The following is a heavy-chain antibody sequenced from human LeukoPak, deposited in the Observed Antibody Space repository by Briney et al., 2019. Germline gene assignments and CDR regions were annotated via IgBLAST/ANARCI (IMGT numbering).Heavy chain of an antibody. CDR3: ARGLRYYYGSGSYNY. V-gene: IGHV4-34*01. Sequence: PSETLSLTCAVYGGSFSGYYWSWIRQPPGKGLEWIGEINHSGSTNYNPSLKSRVTISVDTSKNQFSLKLSSVTAADTAVYYCARGLRYYYGSGSYNYWGQGTLVTVSS. CDR2: INHSGST. J-gene: IGHJ4*02. CDR1: GGSFSGYY. D-gene: IGHD3-10*01.